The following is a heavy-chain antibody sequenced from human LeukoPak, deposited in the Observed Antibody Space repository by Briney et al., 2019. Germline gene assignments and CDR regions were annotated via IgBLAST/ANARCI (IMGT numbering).Heavy chain of an antibody. CDR1: GFTFSSYW. J-gene: IGHJ4*02. V-gene: IGHV3-74*01. Sequence: SGGSLRLSCAASGFTFSSYWMHWVRQAPGKGLVWVSRIDTDEGNTSYADSVKGRFTISRDNAKNTLYLQMNSLKAEDTAVYYCARDGSLPDYWGQGTLVTVSS. CDR3: ARDGSLPDY. CDR2: IDTDEGNT.